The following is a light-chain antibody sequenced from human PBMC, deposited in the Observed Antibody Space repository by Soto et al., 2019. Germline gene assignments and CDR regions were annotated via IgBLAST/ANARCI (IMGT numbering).Light chain of an antibody. J-gene: IGLJ1*01. V-gene: IGLV3-1*01. CDR2: QGS. CDR3: QAWDSSTGV. CDR1: KLGDKY. Sequence: ELTQRPSVSVSPGQTASITCSGDKLGDKYACWYQQKPGQSPVLVIYQGSKRPSGIPERFSGSNSGNTATLTISGTQAMDEADYYCQAWDSSTGVFGTGTKVTVL.